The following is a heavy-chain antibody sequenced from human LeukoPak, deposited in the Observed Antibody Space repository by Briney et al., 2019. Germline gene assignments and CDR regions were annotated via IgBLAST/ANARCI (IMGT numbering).Heavy chain of an antibody. V-gene: IGHV3-21*01. CDR2: ISSSSSYI. D-gene: IGHD6-13*01. CDR1: GFTFSSYS. J-gene: IGHJ4*02. Sequence: GGSLRLSCAASGFTFSSYSMNWVRQAPGKGLEWVSSISSSSSYIYYADSVKGRFTISRDNARNSLYLQMNSLRPEDTALYYCARVGAASGAYRGQNFDYWGQGTLVTVSS. CDR3: ARVGAASGAYRGQNFDY.